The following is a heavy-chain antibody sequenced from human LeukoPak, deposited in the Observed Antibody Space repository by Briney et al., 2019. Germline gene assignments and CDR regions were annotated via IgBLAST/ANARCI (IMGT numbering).Heavy chain of an antibody. J-gene: IGHJ6*03. CDR3: ARVNLDFWSGYILMDA. CDR2: INPNSGGT. V-gene: IGHV1-2*02. Sequence: GASVKVSCKASGYTFTGYYMHWVRQAPGQGLEWMGWINPNSGGTNYAQKFQGRVTMTRDTSISTAYMELSRLRSDDTAVYYCARVNLDFWSGYILMDAWGKGTTVTVSS. D-gene: IGHD3-3*01. CDR1: GYTFTGYY.